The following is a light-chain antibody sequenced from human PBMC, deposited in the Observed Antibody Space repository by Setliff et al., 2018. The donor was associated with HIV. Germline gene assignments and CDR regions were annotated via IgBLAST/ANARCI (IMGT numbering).Light chain of an antibody. CDR2: DVS. CDR3: CSYAGTYTYI. J-gene: IGLJ1*01. CDR1: SSDVGAYNY. Sequence: QSALAQPRSVSGSPGQSVTLSCTGSSSDVGAYNYVSWYQQYPGKAPKLIIYDVSKRPSGAPDRFSGSKSGDTASLTISGLQSEDEADYYCCSYAGTYTYIFGSGTKVTVL. V-gene: IGLV2-11*01.